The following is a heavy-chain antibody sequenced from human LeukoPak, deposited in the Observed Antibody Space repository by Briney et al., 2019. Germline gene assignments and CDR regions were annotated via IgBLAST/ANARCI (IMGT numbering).Heavy chain of an antibody. Sequence: ASVKVSCKVSGYTLTELSMHWVRQAPGKGLEWMGGFDPEDGETIYAQKFQGRVTMTEDTSTDTAYMELSSLRSEDTAVYYCARGRITMIVVVITTPASPAFHYGMDVWGQGTTVTVSS. D-gene: IGHD3-22*01. V-gene: IGHV1-24*01. J-gene: IGHJ6*02. CDR3: ARGRITMIVVVITTPASPAFHYGMDV. CDR2: FDPEDGET. CDR1: GYTLTELS.